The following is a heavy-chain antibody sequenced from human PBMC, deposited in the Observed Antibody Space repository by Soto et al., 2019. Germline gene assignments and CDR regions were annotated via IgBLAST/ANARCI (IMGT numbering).Heavy chain of an antibody. J-gene: IGHJ4*02. D-gene: IGHD5-18*01. CDR1: GFTFSSYA. CDR3: AKDRPFDTAMVHYYFDY. V-gene: IGHV3-23*01. Sequence: GGSLRLSCAASGFTFSSYAMSWVRQAPGKGLEWVSAISGSGGSTYYADSVKGRFTISRDNSKNTLYLQMNSLRAEDTAVYYCAKDRPFDTAMVHYYFDYWGQGTLVTVSS. CDR2: ISGSGGST.